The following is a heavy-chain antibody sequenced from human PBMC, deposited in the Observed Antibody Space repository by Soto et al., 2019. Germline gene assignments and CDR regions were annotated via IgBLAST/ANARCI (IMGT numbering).Heavy chain of an antibody. D-gene: IGHD1-26*01. CDR2: IYYSGST. J-gene: IGHJ4*02. V-gene: IGHV4-59*01. Sequence: QVQLQESGPGLVKPSETLSLTCTVSGGSISSYYWSWIRQPPGKGLEWIGYIYYSGSTNYNPSLKSRVTISVDTSKNQFSLKLSSVTAADTAVYYCARGDSLVGSGYWGQGTLVTVSS. CDR1: GGSISSYY. CDR3: ARGDSLVGSGY.